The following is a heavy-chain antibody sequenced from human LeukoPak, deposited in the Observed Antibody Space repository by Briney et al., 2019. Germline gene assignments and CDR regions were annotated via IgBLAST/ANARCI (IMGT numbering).Heavy chain of an antibody. CDR1: GGSISGSNW. CDR2: IYHSGST. V-gene: IGHV4-4*02. CDR3: ARSLYSSGWTPYFDY. D-gene: IGHD6-19*01. Sequence: SGTLSLTCAVSGGSISGSNWWSWVRQPPGKGLEWIGEIYHSGSTNYNPSLKSRVTISVDKSKNQFSLKLSSVTAADTAVYYCARSLYSSGWTPYFDYWGQGTLVTVSS. J-gene: IGHJ4*02.